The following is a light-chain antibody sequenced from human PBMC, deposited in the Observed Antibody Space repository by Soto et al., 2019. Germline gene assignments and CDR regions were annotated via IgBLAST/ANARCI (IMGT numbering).Light chain of an antibody. CDR1: SSKIGDNF. Sequence: QSVLTQPPSVSAAPGEKGTISCSGSSSKIGDNFVSWYQHLPGTAPKLLIYDNHKRPSGIPDRFSGSKSGTSATLGITGPQTGDEADYYCGTWDTSLSGFVFGTGTKVTVL. CDR2: DNH. V-gene: IGLV1-51*01. CDR3: GTWDTSLSGFV. J-gene: IGLJ1*01.